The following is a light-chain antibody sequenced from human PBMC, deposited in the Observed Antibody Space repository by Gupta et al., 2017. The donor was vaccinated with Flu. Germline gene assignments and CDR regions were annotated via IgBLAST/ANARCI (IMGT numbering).Light chain of an antibody. CDR1: SSNIGAGYD. Sequence: QSVLTQPPSVSGAPGQRVTISCTWSSSNIGAGYDVHWYQQLPGTAPKLLIYGNSNRPSGVPDRFSGSKSGTSASLAITGLQAEDEADYYCQSYDSSLPYVFGTGTKVTVL. V-gene: IGLV1-40*01. CDR3: QSYDSSLPYV. CDR2: GNS. J-gene: IGLJ1*01.